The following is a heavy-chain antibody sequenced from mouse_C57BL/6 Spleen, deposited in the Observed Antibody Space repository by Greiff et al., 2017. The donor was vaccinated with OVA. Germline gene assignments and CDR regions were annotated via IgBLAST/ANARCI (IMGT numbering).Heavy chain of an antibody. J-gene: IGHJ1*03. V-gene: IGHV1-18*01. Sequence: VQLKQSGPELVKPGASVKIPCKASGYTFTDYNMDWVKQSHGKSLEWIADIYPNNGGTFYNQKFKGKATVTVDKSSSTAYMELRSLTSEDTAVYYCARTIPSVSTPYFDDWGKGTTVTVSS. D-gene: IGHD1-1*01. CDR2: IYPNNGGT. CDR3: ARTIPSVSTPYFDD. CDR1: GYTFTDYN.